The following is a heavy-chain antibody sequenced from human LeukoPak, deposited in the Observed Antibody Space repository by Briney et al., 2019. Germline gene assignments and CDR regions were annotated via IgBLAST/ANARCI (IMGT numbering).Heavy chain of an antibody. CDR3: ARERGGYYYDSSGYFDI. J-gene: IGHJ3*02. CDR2: IYYSGST. CDR1: GGSISSYY. Sequence: PSETLSLTCTVSGGSISSYYWSWIRQPPGKGLEWIGYIYYSGSTNYNPSLKSRVTISVDTSKNQFSLKLSSVTAADTAVYYCARERGGYYYDSSGYFDIWGQGTMVTVSS. V-gene: IGHV4-59*12. D-gene: IGHD3-22*01.